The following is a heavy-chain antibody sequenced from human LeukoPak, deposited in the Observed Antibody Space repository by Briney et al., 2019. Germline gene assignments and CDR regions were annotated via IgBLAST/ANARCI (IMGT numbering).Heavy chain of an antibody. CDR3: AKDRVYYYDSSGLPDY. V-gene: IGHV3-9*01. J-gene: IGHJ4*02. CDR1: GFTFDDYA. CDR2: ISWNSGSI. D-gene: IGHD3-22*01. Sequence: GGSLRLSCAASGFTFDDYAMHWVRQAPGKGLEWVSGISWNSGSIGYADSVKGRFTTSRDNAKNSLYLQMNSLRAEDTALYYCAKDRVYYYDSSGLPDYWGQGTLVTVSS.